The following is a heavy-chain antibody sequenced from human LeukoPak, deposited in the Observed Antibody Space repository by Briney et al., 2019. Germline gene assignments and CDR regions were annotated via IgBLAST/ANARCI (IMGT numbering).Heavy chain of an antibody. V-gene: IGHV1-18*01. J-gene: IGHJ4*02. Sequence: ASVKVSCKASGYTFTSYGISWVRQAPGQGLEWMGWISAYNGNTNYAQKLQGRVTMTTDTSTSTAYMELRSLRSDDTAVYYCARDVGAILTGYYPHWGQGTLVTVSS. CDR2: ISAYNGNT. D-gene: IGHD3-9*01. CDR3: ARDVGAILTGYYPH. CDR1: GYTFTSYG.